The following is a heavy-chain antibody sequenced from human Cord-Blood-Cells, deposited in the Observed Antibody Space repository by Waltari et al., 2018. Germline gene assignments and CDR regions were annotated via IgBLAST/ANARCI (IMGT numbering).Heavy chain of an antibody. CDR2: ISSSGSTI. D-gene: IGHD2-21*02. J-gene: IGHJ3*02. V-gene: IGHV3-48*03. CDR1: GFTFSSYE. CDR3: ARDKYCGGDCYSGGDAFDI. Sequence: EVQLVESGGGLVQPGGSLRLSCAASGFTFSSYEMNWVRQAPGQGLEWVSYISSSGSTIYYADSVKCRFTISRDNAKNSLYLQMNSLRAEDTAVYYCARDKYCGGDCYSGGDAFDIWGQGTMVTVSS.